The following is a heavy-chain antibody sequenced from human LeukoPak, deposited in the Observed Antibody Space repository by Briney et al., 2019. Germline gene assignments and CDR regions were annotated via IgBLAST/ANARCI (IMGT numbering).Heavy chain of an antibody. Sequence: PGGSLRLSCAASGFTFSSYAMSWVRQAPGKGLEWVSAISGSGGSTYYADSVKGRFTISRDNSKNTLYLQMNSLRAEDTAVYYCAKDSSIAAAGTFPNYFDYWGQGTLVTVSS. CDR2: ISGSGGST. V-gene: IGHV3-23*01. CDR3: AKDSSIAAAGTFPNYFDY. CDR1: GFTFSSYA. D-gene: IGHD6-13*01. J-gene: IGHJ4*02.